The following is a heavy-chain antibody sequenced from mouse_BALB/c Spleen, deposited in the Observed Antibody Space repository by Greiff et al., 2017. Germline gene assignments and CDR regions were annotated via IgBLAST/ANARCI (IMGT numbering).Heavy chain of an antibody. CDR2: ISDGGSYT. J-gene: IGHJ2*01. V-gene: IGHV5-4*02. Sequence: DVMLVESGGGLVKPGGSLKLSCAASGFTFSDYYMSWVRQTPEKRLEWVATISDGGSYTYYPDSVKGRFTISRDNAKNNLYLQMSSLKSEDTAMYYCARSTVVAKGFDYWGQGTTLTVSA. CDR1: GFTFSDYY. D-gene: IGHD1-1*01. CDR3: ARSTVVAKGFDY.